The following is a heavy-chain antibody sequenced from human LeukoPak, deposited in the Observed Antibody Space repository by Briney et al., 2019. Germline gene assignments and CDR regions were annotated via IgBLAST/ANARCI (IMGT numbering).Heavy chain of an antibody. D-gene: IGHD6-19*01. J-gene: IGHJ5*02. CDR3: ARGSGSGWPLDR. CDR2: MYAGGTT. CDR1: GVIVSRNF. V-gene: IGHV3-53*01. Sequence: PGGSLRLSCAASGVIVSRNFMSWVRQAPGKGLQWVAIMYAGGTTDYSESVRGRFYISRDTSNNTLSLQMNSLRAEDTAVYYCARGSGSGWPLDRWGQGTLVTVSS.